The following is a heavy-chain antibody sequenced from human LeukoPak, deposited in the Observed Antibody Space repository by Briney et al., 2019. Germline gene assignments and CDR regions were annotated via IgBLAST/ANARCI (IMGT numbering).Heavy chain of an antibody. CDR1: GFTFSSYG. J-gene: IGHJ6*02. CDR2: ISHDGSSK. V-gene: IGHV3-30*18. CDR3: AKSIRFCSSNSCFAGYYNYGLDV. Sequence: PGKSLRLSCAASGFTFSSYGMHWVRQAPGKGLEWVAVISHDGSSKYFADSVKGRFTISRDNPKNTLDLQMHSLRAEDTAVYYCAKSIRFCSSNSCFAGYYNYGLDVWGQGTTVIVSS. D-gene: IGHD2-2*01.